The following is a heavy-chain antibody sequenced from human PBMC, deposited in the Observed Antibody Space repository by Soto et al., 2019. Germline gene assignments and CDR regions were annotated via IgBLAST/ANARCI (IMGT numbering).Heavy chain of an antibody. Sequence: SVKVSCTASGYSFTRHTMNWGRQATGQRLEWMGWINPYNGNTKSSQKFQDRVIITRDTSASTAYMDLSSLRSEDTAVYYCARGIATGQLDPWGQGTLVTVS. V-gene: IGHV1-3*01. CDR2: INPYNGNT. D-gene: IGHD2-15*01. J-gene: IGHJ5*02. CDR3: ARGIATGQLDP. CDR1: GYSFTRHT.